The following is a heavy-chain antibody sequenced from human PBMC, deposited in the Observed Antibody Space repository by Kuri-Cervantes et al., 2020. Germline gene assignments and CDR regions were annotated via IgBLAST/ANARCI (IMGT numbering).Heavy chain of an antibody. Sequence: ASVKVSCKASGYTFTGYYMHWVRQAPGQGLEWMGWINPNSGGTNYAQKFQGRVTMTRDTSISTAYMELSRLGSDDTAVYYCASKTYSSSWWGTVDYCYGMDVWGQGTTVTVSS. CDR2: INPNSGGT. V-gene: IGHV1-2*02. CDR1: GYTFTGYY. J-gene: IGHJ6*02. D-gene: IGHD6-13*01. CDR3: ASKTYSSSWWGTVDYCYGMDV.